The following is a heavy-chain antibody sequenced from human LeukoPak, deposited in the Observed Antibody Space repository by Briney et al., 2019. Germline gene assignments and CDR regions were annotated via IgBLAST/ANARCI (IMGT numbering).Heavy chain of an antibody. CDR1: GFSFSSYA. V-gene: IGHV3-23*01. J-gene: IGHJ6*04. CDR2: ISGSGGST. Sequence: GGSLRLSCAASGFSFSSYAMSWVRQAPGKGLEGVSAISGSGGSTYYADSVKGRFTISRDNSKNTLYLQMNSLRAEDTAVYYCAKARPPYYYYGMDVWGEGTTVTVSS. CDR3: AKARPPYYYYGMDV.